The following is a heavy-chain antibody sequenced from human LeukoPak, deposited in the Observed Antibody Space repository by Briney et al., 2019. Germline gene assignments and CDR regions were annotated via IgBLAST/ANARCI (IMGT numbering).Heavy chain of an antibody. J-gene: IGHJ4*02. CDR3: ALSIAARATPY. Sequence: SETLSLTCAVYGGSFSGYYWSWIRQPPGKGLEWIGEINHSGSTNYNPSLKSRVTISVDTSKNQFSLKLSSVTAADTAVYYCALSIAARATPYWGQGTLVTVSS. D-gene: IGHD2-15*01. CDR2: INHSGST. V-gene: IGHV4-34*01. CDR1: GGSFSGYY.